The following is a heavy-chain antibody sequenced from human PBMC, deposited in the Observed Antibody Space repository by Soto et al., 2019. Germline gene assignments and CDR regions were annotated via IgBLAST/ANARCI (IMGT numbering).Heavy chain of an antibody. Sequence: QVQLVESGGGVVQPGRSLRLSCAASGFTFSSYGMHWVRQAPGKGLEWVAVIWNDGSNKFYADSVKGRFTISRDNSKNTLELQMNSRRAEDTAVYYCARHAGMDVWGQGTTVTVSS. J-gene: IGHJ6*02. V-gene: IGHV3-33*01. CDR3: ARHAGMDV. CDR1: GFTFSSYG. CDR2: IWNDGSNK.